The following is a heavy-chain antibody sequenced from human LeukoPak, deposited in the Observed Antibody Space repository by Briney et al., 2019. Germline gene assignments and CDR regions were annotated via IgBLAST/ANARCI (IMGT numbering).Heavy chain of an antibody. CDR3: ARGAPVIVVVVAATPDY. CDR1: GFTFSSYW. Sequence: GGSLRLSCAASGFTFSSYWMHWVRQTPGKGLVWVSRINSDGSSTSYADSAKGRFTISRDNAKNTLYLQMNSLRAEDTAVYYCARGAPVIVVVVAATPDYWGQGTLVTVSS. J-gene: IGHJ4*02. V-gene: IGHV3-74*01. D-gene: IGHD2-15*01. CDR2: INSDGSST.